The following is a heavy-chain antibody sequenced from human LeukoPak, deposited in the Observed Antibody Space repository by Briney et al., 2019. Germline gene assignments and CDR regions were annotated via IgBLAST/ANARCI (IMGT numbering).Heavy chain of an antibody. CDR1: GFTFSSYS. J-gene: IGHJ5*02. D-gene: IGHD2-2*01. CDR3: ARDRCSSTSCYAFDP. Sequence: GGSLRLSCAASGFTFSSYSMNWVRQAPGKGLEWVSFVSSSSTYIDYADSVKGRITISRDNAKNSLYLQMNSLRADDTAVYYCARDRCSSTSCYAFDPWGQGTLVTVSS. V-gene: IGHV3-21*01. CDR2: VSSSSTYI.